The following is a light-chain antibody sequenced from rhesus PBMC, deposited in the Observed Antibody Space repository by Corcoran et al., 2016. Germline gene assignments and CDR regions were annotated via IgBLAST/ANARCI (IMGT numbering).Light chain of an antibody. CDR1: QSISSW. CDR3: LQYSSSPWT. V-gene: IGKV1-22*01. CDR2: KAS. J-gene: IGKJ1*01. Sequence: DIQMTQSPSSLSASVGDTVTITCRASQSISSWLDWYQQKPGKAPKLLIYKASSLQCGVPSRFSGSGSGTDCTLTISSLQPEDCATYYCLQYSSSPWTFGQGTKVEIK.